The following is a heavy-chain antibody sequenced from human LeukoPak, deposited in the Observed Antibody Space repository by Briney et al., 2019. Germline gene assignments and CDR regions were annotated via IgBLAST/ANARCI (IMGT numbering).Heavy chain of an antibody. V-gene: IGHV5-51*01. CDR1: GYSFTSYW. CDR3: ARQFCSSGSCCSGADY. D-gene: IGHD2-15*01. Sequence: GESLKISCKASGYSFTSYWIGWVRQMPGKGLEWMGIIYPGDSDTKYSPSFQGQVTISADKSISTAYLQWSSLKASDTAMYYCARQFCSSGSCCSGADYWGQGTLVTVSS. CDR2: IYPGDSDT. J-gene: IGHJ4*02.